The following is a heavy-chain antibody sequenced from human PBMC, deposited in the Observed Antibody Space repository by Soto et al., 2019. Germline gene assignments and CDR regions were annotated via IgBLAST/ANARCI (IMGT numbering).Heavy chain of an antibody. CDR1: GFTFDDYV. J-gene: IGHJ6*02. CDR2: ISWNSNSI. Sequence: EVQLAESGGGLVQPGRSLSLSCAASGFTFDDYVMHWVRQAPGKGLEWISGISWNSNSIGYADSVKGRFIISRDNAKNVLYLEMNSLRIEDTAVYYCAKEAYGMDAWGQGPTVTV. V-gene: IGHV3-9*01. CDR3: AKEAYGMDA.